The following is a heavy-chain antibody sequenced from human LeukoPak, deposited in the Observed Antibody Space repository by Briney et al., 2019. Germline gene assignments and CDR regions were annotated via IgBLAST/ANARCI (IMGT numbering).Heavy chain of an antibody. CDR2: IYYTGTT. Sequence: SETLSLTCTVSGGSISGYSWSWIRQAPGTGLEWIGNIYYTGTTNHSPSLYNPSLKSRVTISVDTSKNQFSLKLSSVTAADTAVYYCARQGQQLSPGAWFDPWGQGTLVTVSS. V-gene: IGHV4-59*08. CDR3: ARQGQQLSPGAWFDP. J-gene: IGHJ5*02. CDR1: GGSISGYS. D-gene: IGHD6-13*01.